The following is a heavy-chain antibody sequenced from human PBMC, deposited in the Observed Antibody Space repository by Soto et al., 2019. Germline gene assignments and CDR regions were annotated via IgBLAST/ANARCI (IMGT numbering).Heavy chain of an antibody. D-gene: IGHD2-21*02. CDR3: AKYPLLFDYYYYGMDV. V-gene: IGHV3-23*01. J-gene: IGHJ6*02. CDR2: ISGSGGST. CDR1: GFTFSSYA. Sequence: GGSLRLSCAASGFTFSSYAMSWVRQAPGKGLEWVSAISGSGGSTYYADSVKGRFTISRDNSKNTLYLQMNSLRAEDTAVYYCAKYPLLFDYYYYGMDVWGQGTTVTVSS.